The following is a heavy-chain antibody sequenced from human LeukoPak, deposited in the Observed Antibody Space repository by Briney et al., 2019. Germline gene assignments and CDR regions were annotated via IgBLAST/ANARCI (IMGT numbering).Heavy chain of an antibody. CDR3: AKPYYYDSTGYEYYYYGMDV. CDR2: ISRSGGST. Sequence: GGSLTLSCAGSGFTFSRYAMSWVRQAPGKGLEWVSAISRSGGSTYYADSVKGRSTISRDNSKNTLYLQMSSLRAEDTAIYYCAKPYYYDSTGYEYYYYGMDVWGQGTTVTVSS. J-gene: IGHJ6*02. CDR1: GFTFSRYA. V-gene: IGHV3-23*01. D-gene: IGHD3-22*01.